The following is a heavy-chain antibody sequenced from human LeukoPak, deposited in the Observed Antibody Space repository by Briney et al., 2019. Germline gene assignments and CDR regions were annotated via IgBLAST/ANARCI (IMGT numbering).Heavy chain of an antibody. CDR2: IKHDGSEK. Sequence: PGGSLRLSCAASGFTFSSYWMSWVRQAPGKGLEWVANIKHDGSEKNYMDSVKGRFTISRDNAKNSLLLQMNSLRVEDTAVYYCARERGGQSNDYLHGGPFDYWGQGTLVTVSS. CDR1: GFTFSSYW. D-gene: IGHD3-16*01. J-gene: IGHJ4*02. V-gene: IGHV3-7*05. CDR3: ARERGGQSNDYLHGGPFDY.